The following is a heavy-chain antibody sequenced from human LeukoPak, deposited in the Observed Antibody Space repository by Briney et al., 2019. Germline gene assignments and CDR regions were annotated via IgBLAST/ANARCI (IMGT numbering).Heavy chain of an antibody. D-gene: IGHD6-13*01. CDR2: INPNSGGT. J-gene: IGHJ4*02. CDR1: GYTFTGYY. V-gene: IGHV1-2*02. Sequence: ASVTVSCKASGYTFTGYYMHWVRQAPGQGLEWMGWINPNSGGTNYAQKFQGRVTMTRDTSISTAYMELSRLRSDDTAVYYCAREIAAAGTFGLDYWGQGTLVTVSS. CDR3: AREIAAAGTFGLDY.